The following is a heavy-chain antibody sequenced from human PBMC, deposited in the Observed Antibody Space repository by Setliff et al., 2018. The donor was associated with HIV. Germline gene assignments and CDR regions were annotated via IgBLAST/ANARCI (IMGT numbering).Heavy chain of an antibody. CDR1: GFTFSNYYA. J-gene: IGHJ4*02. CDR2: VSGSGGAT. CDR3: AKDHGGTFDYLDD. V-gene: IGHV3-23*01. Sequence: GGSLRLSCAASGFTFSNYYAMTWVRQAPGRGLEWVSEVSGSGGATYYAESVKGRFTVSRDNSKNTLYLQMNSLRADDTAVYYCAKDHGGTFDYLDDWSQGTLVTVSS. D-gene: IGHD2-15*01.